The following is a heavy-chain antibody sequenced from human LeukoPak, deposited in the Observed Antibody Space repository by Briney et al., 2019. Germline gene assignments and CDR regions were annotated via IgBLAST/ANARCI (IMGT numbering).Heavy chain of an antibody. Sequence: GGSLRLSCVAAGFPFSSYWMTWVRQAPGKGLEWVANIKQDGSKKSYVDSVKGRFTISRDNAKNSLYLQMNSLRAEDTAIYYCTRVGYIDEGIDYWGQGTLVTVSS. D-gene: IGHD5-24*01. J-gene: IGHJ4*02. CDR2: IKQDGSKK. V-gene: IGHV3-7*04. CDR3: TRVGYIDEGIDY. CDR1: GFPFSSYW.